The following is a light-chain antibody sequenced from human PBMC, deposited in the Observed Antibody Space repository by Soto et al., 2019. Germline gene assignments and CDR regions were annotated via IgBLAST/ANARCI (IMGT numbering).Light chain of an antibody. Sequence: DIQMSQSPSSMSASVRDGVTITCRASQAISNYLAWYQQKAGRVPELLIYATSTLQSGVPSRFSGSGSGTDFTLTISSLQPEDVATYYCKKYNTARWTFGQGTKVDIK. J-gene: IGKJ1*01. CDR2: ATS. V-gene: IGKV1-27*01. CDR3: KKYNTARWT. CDR1: QAISNY.